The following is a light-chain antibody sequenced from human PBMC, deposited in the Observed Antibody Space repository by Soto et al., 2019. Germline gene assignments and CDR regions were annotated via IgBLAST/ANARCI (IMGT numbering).Light chain of an antibody. CDR1: QSVLYSSNNKNY. J-gene: IGKJ1*01. CDR2: WAS. CDR3: QQDYSTPPA. Sequence: DIVMTQSPDSLAVSLGERATINCKSSQSVLYSSNNKNYLAWYQQKPGQPPMLLIYWASTRESGVPDRFSGRGSGTDFTLNISSLQAEEVAVYYFQQDYSTPPAFGQGTKVEIK. V-gene: IGKV4-1*01.